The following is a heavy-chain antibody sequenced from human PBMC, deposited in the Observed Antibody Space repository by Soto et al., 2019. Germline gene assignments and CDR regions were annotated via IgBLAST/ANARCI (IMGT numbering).Heavy chain of an antibody. V-gene: IGHV4-4*07. J-gene: IGHJ6*02. CDR3: AREGASGFGMDV. CDR1: GGSIRSYY. Sequence: SETLSLTCTVSGGSIRSYYWSWIRQPAGKPLEWIGRIYTSGSTNYNPSLKSRVTMSVDTSKNQFSLTLSSVTAADTAVYYCAREGASGFGMDVWGQGTPVTVSS. CDR2: IYTSGST. D-gene: IGHD1-26*01.